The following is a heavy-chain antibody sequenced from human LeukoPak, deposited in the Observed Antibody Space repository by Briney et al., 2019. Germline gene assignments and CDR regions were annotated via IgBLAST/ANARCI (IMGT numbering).Heavy chain of an antibody. CDR2: IYYSGST. CDR1: GGSIGSGGYY. Sequence: SQTLSLTCTVSGGSIGSGGYYWSWIRQHPGKGLEWIGYIYYSGSTYYNPSLKSRVTISVDTSKNQFSLKLSSVTAADTAVYYCARVILTGYIAFDYWGQGTLVTVSS. J-gene: IGHJ4*02. CDR3: ARVILTGYIAFDY. V-gene: IGHV4-31*03. D-gene: IGHD3-9*01.